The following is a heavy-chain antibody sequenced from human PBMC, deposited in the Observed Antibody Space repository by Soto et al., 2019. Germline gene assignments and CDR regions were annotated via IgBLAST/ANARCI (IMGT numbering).Heavy chain of an antibody. D-gene: IGHD1-26*01. V-gene: IGHV3-33*01. CDR2: LRHDGSDI. CDR1: AFIFDGYG. J-gene: IGHJ4*02. Sequence: QVQLVESGGGVVQPGRSLRLSCAASAFIFDGYGMHCVCQAPGKGPECVAVLRHDGSDIHYADSVRGRFTISRDNYDKMLYLQMTNRRAEDTAVYYCARDGVGGTVYFGYFDYWGQGTLVTVSS. CDR3: ARDGVGGTVYFGYFDY.